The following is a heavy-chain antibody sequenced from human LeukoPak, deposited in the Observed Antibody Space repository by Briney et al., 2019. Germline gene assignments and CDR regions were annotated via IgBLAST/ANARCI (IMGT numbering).Heavy chain of an antibody. J-gene: IGHJ4*02. Sequence: SETLSLTCKVPDGSIKSSYWSWIRQPPGKGLECIGYVYYTQSTNYSPSLKSRVTISVDTSKNQLSLKLTAVTAADTAVYYCAREDSSRRFHYWGQGSLVTVSS. CDR3: AREDSSRRFHY. CDR1: DGSIKSSY. CDR2: VYYTQST. D-gene: IGHD6-13*01. V-gene: IGHV4-59*01.